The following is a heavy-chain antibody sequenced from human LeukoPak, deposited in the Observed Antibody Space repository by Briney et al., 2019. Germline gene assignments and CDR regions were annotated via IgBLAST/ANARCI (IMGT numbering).Heavy chain of an antibody. CDR2: IYTSGGT. V-gene: IGHV4-4*07. J-gene: IGHJ3*02. D-gene: IGHD6-19*01. CDR1: GGSISSYY. CDR3: ARARGIAVAGTRDAFDI. Sequence: KPSETLSLTCTVSGGSISSYYWSWIRQPAGKRLEWIGRIYTSGGTNYNPSLESRVTISVDTSKNQFSLELSSVTAADTAVYYCARARGIAVAGTRDAFDIWGQGTMVTVSS.